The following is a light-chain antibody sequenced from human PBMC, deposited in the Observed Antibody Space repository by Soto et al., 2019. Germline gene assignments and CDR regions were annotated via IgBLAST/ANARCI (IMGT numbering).Light chain of an antibody. CDR2: AAS. Sequence: DIQMTQSPSSLFASVGDRVTITCRASQSIGSHLNWYQQKLGKAPKILIYAASSLVSGVPSRFSGSGSGTDFTLTISSLQPEDFATYNCQQSYSTPLTFGGGTKLEIK. V-gene: IGKV1-39*01. J-gene: IGKJ4*01. CDR1: QSIGSH. CDR3: QQSYSTPLT.